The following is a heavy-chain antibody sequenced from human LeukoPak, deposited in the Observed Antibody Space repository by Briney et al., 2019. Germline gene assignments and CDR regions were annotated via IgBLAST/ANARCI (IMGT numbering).Heavy chain of an antibody. CDR3: ARDTAMGSYYYYYVDV. D-gene: IGHD3-16*01. CDR1: GFTFSSYS. Sequence: GGSLRLSCAASGFTFSSYSMNWVRQAPGKGLEWVSSISSSSSYIYYADSVKGRFTISRDNAKNSLYLQMNSLRAEDTAVYYCARDTAMGSYYYYYVDVWGKGTTVTISS. V-gene: IGHV3-21*01. J-gene: IGHJ6*03. CDR2: ISSSSSYI.